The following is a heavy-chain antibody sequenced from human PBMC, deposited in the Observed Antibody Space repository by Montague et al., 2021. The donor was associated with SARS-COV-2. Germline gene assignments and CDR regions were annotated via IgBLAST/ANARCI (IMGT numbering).Heavy chain of an antibody. D-gene: IGHD4-17*01. CDR1: GGSVSRISSH. CDR3: ARLYGSSFDY. J-gene: IGHJ4*02. V-gene: IGHV4-39*01. CDR2: FYYAGGT. Sequence: SETLSLTCTVSGGSVSRISSHWGWIRQPPGKGLEYIGSFYYAGGTQYNPSLKSRVTISVDTSNDQFSLKMNSVTAADTAVYFRARLYGSSFDYWGQGTLVTVSS.